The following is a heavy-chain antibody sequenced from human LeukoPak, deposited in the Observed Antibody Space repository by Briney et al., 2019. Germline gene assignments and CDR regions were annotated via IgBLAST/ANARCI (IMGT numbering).Heavy chain of an antibody. D-gene: IGHD1-1*01. CDR2: IIPILGIA. CDR1: GGTFSSYA. V-gene: IGHV1-69*04. CDR3: ARGRGNRNDFLDY. J-gene: IGHJ4*02. Sequence: GASVKVSCKAAGGTFSSYAISWVRQAPGQGLEWMGRIIPILGIANYAQKFHGRVTITSDKSTSTAYMELCSLRSEDTAVYYCARGRGNRNDFLDYWGRGTLVTVSS.